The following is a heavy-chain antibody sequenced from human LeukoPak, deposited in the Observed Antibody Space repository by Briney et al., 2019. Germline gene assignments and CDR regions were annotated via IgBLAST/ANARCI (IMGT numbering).Heavy chain of an antibody. J-gene: IGHJ5*02. Sequence: GGSLRLSCAASGFTFSSYAMHWVRQAPGKGLEWVSAISGSGGSTCYADSVKGRFTISRDNSKNTLYLQMNSLRAEDTAVYYCAKQLYYYDSSGYYPWGQGTLVTVSS. CDR2: ISGSGGST. V-gene: IGHV3-23*01. D-gene: IGHD3-22*01. CDR1: GFTFSSYA. CDR3: AKQLYYYDSSGYYP.